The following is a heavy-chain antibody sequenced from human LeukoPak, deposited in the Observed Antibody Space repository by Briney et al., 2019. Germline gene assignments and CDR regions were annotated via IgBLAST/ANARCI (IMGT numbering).Heavy chain of an antibody. CDR1: GFTLRSHW. D-gene: IGHD3-3*01. J-gene: IGHJ4*02. CDR2: IKPDGSAK. Sequence: GGSLRLSCAASGFTLRSHWMCWVRQAPGKGLEWVANIKPDGSAKYYVDSVKGRFTTSRDNAKNSLYLQMDGLRAEDTALYYCARDHQWSSDYWGQGALVTVSS. CDR3: ARDHQWSSDY. V-gene: IGHV3-7*01.